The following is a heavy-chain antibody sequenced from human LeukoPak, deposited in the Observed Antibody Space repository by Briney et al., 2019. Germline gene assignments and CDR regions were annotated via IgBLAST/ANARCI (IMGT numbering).Heavy chain of an antibody. D-gene: IGHD2-15*01. V-gene: IGHV4-61*08. J-gene: IGHJ3*02. CDR2: IYYSGST. CDR3: ARRYCSGGSCYRKAPSAFDI. Sequence: SQTLSLTCTVSGGSISSGDYYWSWIRQPPGKGLEWIGYIYYSGSTNYNPSLKSRVTISVDTSKNQFSLKLSSVTAADTAVYYCARRYCSGGSCYRKAPSAFDIWGQGTMVTVSS. CDR1: GGSISSGDYY.